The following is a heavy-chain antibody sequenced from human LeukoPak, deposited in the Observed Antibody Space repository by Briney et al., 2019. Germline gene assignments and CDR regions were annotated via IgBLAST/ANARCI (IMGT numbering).Heavy chain of an antibody. CDR3: ASGFYYYDSSGSWYYGMDV. Sequence: SVKVSCKASGGTFISYAISWVRQAPGQGLEWMGGIIPIFGTANYAQKFQGRVTITADESTSTAYMELSSLRSEDTAVYYCASGFYYYDSSGSWYYGMDVWGQGTTVTVSS. CDR1: GGTFISYA. D-gene: IGHD3-22*01. CDR2: IIPIFGTA. J-gene: IGHJ6*02. V-gene: IGHV1-69*13.